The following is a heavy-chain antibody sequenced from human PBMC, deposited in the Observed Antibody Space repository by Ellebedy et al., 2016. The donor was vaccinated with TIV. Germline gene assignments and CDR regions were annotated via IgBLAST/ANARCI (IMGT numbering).Heavy chain of an antibody. D-gene: IGHD1-20*01. CDR2: INPSGGST. CDR1: GYTFTSYF. J-gene: IGHJ4*02. V-gene: IGHV1-46*04. CDR3: ARHPDVTGSPLDY. Sequence: AASVKVSCKASGYTFTSYFMHWLRQAPGQGLEWMGIINPSGGSTTYAQKLQGRVTMTRDTSTSTVYMELSSLKASDTAMYYCARHPDVTGSPLDYWGQGTLVTVSS.